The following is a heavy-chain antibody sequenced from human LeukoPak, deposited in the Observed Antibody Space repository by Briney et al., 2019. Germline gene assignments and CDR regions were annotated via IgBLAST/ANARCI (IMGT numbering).Heavy chain of an antibody. Sequence: GASVKVSCKASGYTFIDYYIHWVRQAPGQGLEWMGWINPNSGGTNYAQKFQGRVTMTRDTSISTAYMELSRLRSDDTAVYYCARYYGDYGNHDAFDIWGQGTMVTVSS. V-gene: IGHV1-2*02. CDR2: INPNSGGT. CDR1: GYTFIDYY. D-gene: IGHD4-17*01. CDR3: ARYYGDYGNHDAFDI. J-gene: IGHJ3*02.